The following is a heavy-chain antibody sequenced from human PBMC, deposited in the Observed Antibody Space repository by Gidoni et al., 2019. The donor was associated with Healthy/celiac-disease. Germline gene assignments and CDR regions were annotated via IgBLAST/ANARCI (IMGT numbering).Heavy chain of an antibody. V-gene: IGHV3-64*01. D-gene: IGHD5-18*01. CDR2: ISSNGGST. CDR3: ARGLPSYSNTYWYFDL. Sequence: EVQLVESGGGLVQPGGSLRLSCASSGFTFSSYAMHWVRQPPGKGLEYVSAISSNGGSTYYANSVKGRFTISRDKSKNTLYLQMGSLRAEDMAVYYCARGLPSYSNTYWYFDLWGRGTLVTVSS. CDR1: GFTFSSYA. J-gene: IGHJ2*01.